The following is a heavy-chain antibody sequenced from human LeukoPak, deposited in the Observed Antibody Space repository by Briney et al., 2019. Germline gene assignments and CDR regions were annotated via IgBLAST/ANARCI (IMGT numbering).Heavy chain of an antibody. CDR3: ASYCSSTSCYSFDY. D-gene: IGHD2-2*01. CDR2: INTDGSTT. Sequence: PGGSLRLSCAASGFTFSNDWMHWVRQAPGKGLVWVSRINTDGSTTTYADSVKGRFTISRDNAKNTLYLQMNSLRVEDTAVYYCASYCSSTSCYSFDYWGQGTLVTVSS. CDR1: GFTFSNDW. J-gene: IGHJ4*02. V-gene: IGHV3-74*01.